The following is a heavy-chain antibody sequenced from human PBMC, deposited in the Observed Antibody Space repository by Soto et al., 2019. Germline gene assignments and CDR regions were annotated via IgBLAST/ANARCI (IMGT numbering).Heavy chain of an antibody. V-gene: IGHV1-58*01. CDR2: IVVGSGNT. CDR1: GFTFTSSA. CDR3: AADDSGYYYYYGMDA. Sequence: SVKVSCKASGFTFTSSAVQWVRQARGQRLEWIGWIVVGSGNTNYAQKFQERVTITRDMSTSTAYMELSSLRSEDTAVYYCAADDSGYYYYYGMDAWGQGTTVTVSS. D-gene: IGHD5-12*01. J-gene: IGHJ6*02.